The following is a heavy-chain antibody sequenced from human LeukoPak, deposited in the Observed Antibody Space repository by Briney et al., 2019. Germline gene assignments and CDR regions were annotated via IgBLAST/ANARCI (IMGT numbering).Heavy chain of an antibody. CDR2: ISGSGSST. V-gene: IGHV3-23*01. J-gene: IGHJ4*02. D-gene: IGHD2-2*01. CDR3: AKGADIVVVPAGKAGGILDY. Sequence: GRSLRLSCAASGFTFSSYGMHWVRQAPGKGLEWVSGISGSGSSTHYADSVKGRFTISRDNSKNTLYLQMNSLRAEDTAIYYCAKGADIVVVPAGKAGGILDYWGQGTLVTVSS. CDR1: GFTFSSYG.